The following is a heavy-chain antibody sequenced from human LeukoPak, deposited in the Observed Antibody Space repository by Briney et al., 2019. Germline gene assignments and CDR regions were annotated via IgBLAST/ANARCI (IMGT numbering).Heavy chain of an antibody. Sequence: ASVKVSCKASGYTFTGYYMHWVRQAPGQGLEWMGWINPNSGNTGYAQKFQGRVTMTRNTSISTAYMELSSLRSEDTAVYYCARGLKGVLRYFDWLLSRQKNYYYYYMDVWGKGTTVTISS. CDR1: GYTFTGYY. D-gene: IGHD3-9*01. J-gene: IGHJ6*03. CDR2: INPNSGNT. V-gene: IGHV1-8*02. CDR3: ARGLKGVLRYFDWLLSRQKNYYYYYMDV.